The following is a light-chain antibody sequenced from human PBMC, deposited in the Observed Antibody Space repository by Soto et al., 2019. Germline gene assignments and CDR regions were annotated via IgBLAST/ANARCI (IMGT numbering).Light chain of an antibody. Sequence: QSALTQPASVSGSPGQSITISCTGTSSDVGGSNSVSWYQQHPGKAPKLIIFEVSNRPSGVSNRFSGSKSGDTASLTISGLHTEDEADYYCSSYTSSSTLYVFGTGTKVTVL. CDR2: EVS. CDR1: SSDVGGSNS. V-gene: IGLV2-14*01. J-gene: IGLJ1*01. CDR3: SSYTSSSTLYV.